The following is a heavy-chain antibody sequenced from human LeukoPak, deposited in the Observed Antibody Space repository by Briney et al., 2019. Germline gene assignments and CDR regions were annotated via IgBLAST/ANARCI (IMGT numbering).Heavy chain of an antibody. D-gene: IGHD2-2*01. V-gene: IGHV1-8*03. CDR3: ARGGADQQNDAFDI. J-gene: IGHJ3*02. CDR2: MNPNSGNT. CDR1: GGTFSSYA. Sequence: ASVKVSCKASGGTFSSYAINWVRQATGQGLEWMGWMNPNSGNTGYAQKFQGRVTITRNTSISTAYMELSSLRSEDTAVYYCARGGADQQNDAFDIWGQGTMVTVSS.